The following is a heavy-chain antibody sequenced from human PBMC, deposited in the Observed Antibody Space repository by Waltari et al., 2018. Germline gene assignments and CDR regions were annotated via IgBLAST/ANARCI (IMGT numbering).Heavy chain of an antibody. CDR1: GFTFSSYW. CDR2: IKQDGSGK. J-gene: IGHJ4*02. V-gene: IGHV3-7*01. D-gene: IGHD6-13*01. Sequence: EVQLVESGGGLVQPGGSLRLSCAASGFTFSSYWMSWVRQAPGKGLEWVANIKQDGSGKYYVDSVKGRFTISRDNAKNSLYLQMNSLRAEDTAVYYCARGGGLQQLVRVYFDYWGQGTLVTVSS. CDR3: ARGGGLQQLVRVYFDY.